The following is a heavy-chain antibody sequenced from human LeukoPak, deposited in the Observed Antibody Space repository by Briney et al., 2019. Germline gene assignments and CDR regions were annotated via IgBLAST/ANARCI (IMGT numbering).Heavy chain of an antibody. CDR3: ARVMAAAGTGDAFDI. Sequence: ASVKVSCKASGYNFSGYYMHWVRQAPGQGLEWMGWISAYNGNTNYAQKLQGRVTMTADTSTSTAYMELRSLRSDDTAVYYCARVMAAAGTGDAFDIWGQGTMVTVSS. V-gene: IGHV1-18*04. J-gene: IGHJ3*02. CDR2: ISAYNGNT. D-gene: IGHD6-13*01. CDR1: GYNFSGYY.